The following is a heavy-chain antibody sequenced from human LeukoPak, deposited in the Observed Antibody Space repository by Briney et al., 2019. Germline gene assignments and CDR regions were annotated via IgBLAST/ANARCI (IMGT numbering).Heavy chain of an antibody. CDR3: ERALTYYYDSSGYY. V-gene: IGHV3-11*01. J-gene: IGHJ4*02. CDR2: ISSSGSTI. CDR1: GFTFSDYY. D-gene: IGHD3-22*01. Sequence: GGSLRLSCAASGFTFSDYYMSWIRQAPGKGLEWVSYISSSGSTIYYADSVKGRFTISRDNAKNSLYLQMNSLRAEDTAVYYCERALTYYYDSSGYYWGQGTLVTVSS.